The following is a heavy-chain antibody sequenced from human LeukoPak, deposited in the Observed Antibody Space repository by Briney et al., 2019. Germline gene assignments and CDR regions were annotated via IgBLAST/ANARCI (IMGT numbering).Heavy chain of an antibody. Sequence: ASVKVSCKASGYSFTGYYMHWVRQAPGQGLEWMGWINPNSGGTNYAQNFQGRVTMTRDTSISTAYMELSRLRSDDTAVYYCARVREDYGDYPLEGAFDVWGQGTMVTVSS. CDR3: ARVREDYGDYPLEGAFDV. J-gene: IGHJ3*01. CDR1: GYSFTGYY. D-gene: IGHD4-17*01. V-gene: IGHV1-2*02. CDR2: INPNSGGT.